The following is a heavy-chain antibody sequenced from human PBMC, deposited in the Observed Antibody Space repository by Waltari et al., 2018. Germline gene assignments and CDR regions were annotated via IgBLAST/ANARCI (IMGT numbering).Heavy chain of an antibody. D-gene: IGHD3-22*01. CDR1: GGSISSSSYY. CDR3: ARDESSGLDWFDP. J-gene: IGHJ5*02. CDR2: IYYSGST. V-gene: IGHV4-39*07. Sequence: QLQLQESGPGLVKPSETLSLTCTVSGGSISSSSYYWGWIRQPPGKGLEWIGSIYYSGSTYYNPSLKSRVTISVDTSKNQFSLKLSSVTAADTAVYYCARDESSGLDWFDPWGQGTLVTVSS.